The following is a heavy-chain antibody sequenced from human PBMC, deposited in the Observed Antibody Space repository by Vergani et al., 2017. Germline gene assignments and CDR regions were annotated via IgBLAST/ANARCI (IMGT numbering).Heavy chain of an antibody. V-gene: IGHV4-39*01. CDR2: IYHSGGA. Sequence: QLHLQESGPGLVKPSETLSLTCTVSGGSITSSRYYWGWIRQPPGKGLAWIGNIYHSGGAYYNPSLKGRVTISVDTSKNQFSLEVTSVTAADTAIYFCARTESFILRYFHWALWGQGTLVTVSS. J-gene: IGHJ4*02. D-gene: IGHD3-9*01. CDR3: ARTESFILRYFHWAL. CDR1: GGSITSSRYY.